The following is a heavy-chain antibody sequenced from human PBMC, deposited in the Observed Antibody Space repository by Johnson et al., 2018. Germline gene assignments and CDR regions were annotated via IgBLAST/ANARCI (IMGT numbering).Heavy chain of an antibody. Sequence: QVQLVQSGAEVKKPGASVKVSCKASGYTFTSYDINWVRQAHGQGLEWMGWMNPNSGDTGYTQKFQGRVAMTRDTSMSAAYMGLSSRSSEDTAVYYCAGRGPDYHYQAWGQGTLVTVSS. CDR2: MNPNSGDT. V-gene: IGHV1-8*01. J-gene: IGHJ5*02. CDR3: AGRGPDYHYQA. CDR1: GYTFTSYD. D-gene: IGHD4/OR15-4a*01.